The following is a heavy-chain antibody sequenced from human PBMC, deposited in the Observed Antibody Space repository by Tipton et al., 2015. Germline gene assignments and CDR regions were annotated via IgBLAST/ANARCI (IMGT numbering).Heavy chain of an antibody. V-gene: IGHV4-59*01. CDR1: GDSISHYY. J-gene: IGHJ5*02. CDR2: IYYSGST. D-gene: IGHD3-3*01. CDR3: ATVPTRYYDFWSGPYSGWFDP. Sequence: TLSLTCTVSGDSISHYYWSWIRQPPGKGLEWIGYIYYSGSTNYNPSLQSRVTISVDTSQNQFSLKLSSVTAADTAVYYCATVPTRYYDFWSGPYSGWFDPWGQGSLVTVSS.